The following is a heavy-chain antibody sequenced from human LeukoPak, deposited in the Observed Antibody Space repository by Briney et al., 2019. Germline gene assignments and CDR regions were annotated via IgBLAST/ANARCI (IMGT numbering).Heavy chain of an antibody. CDR3: AKDGVRSRWFGRNYFDY. CDR2: IRYDGRNK. CDR1: GFTFSSYG. Sequence: PGGSLRLSCAASGFTFSSYGMHWVRQAPGKGLEWVAFIRYDGRNKYYADSVKGRISISRDNSKDTLSLQMNSLRAEDTAVYYCAKDGVRSRWFGRNYFDYWGQGTRVTVSS. D-gene: IGHD3-10*01. J-gene: IGHJ4*02. V-gene: IGHV3-30*02.